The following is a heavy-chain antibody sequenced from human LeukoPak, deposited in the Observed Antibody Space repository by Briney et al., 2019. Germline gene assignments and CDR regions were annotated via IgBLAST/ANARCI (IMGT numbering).Heavy chain of an antibody. J-gene: IGHJ4*02. V-gene: IGHV1-69*04. CDR3: ARDRRGWYFDY. D-gene: IGHD2-15*01. CDR1: GGTFSSYA. CDR2: IIPILGIA. Sequence: GSSVKVSCKASGGTFSSYAISWVRQAPGQGLEWMGRIIPILGIANYAQKFQGRVTITADKSTSTAYMELSSLRAEDMAVYYCARDRRGWYFDYWGQGTLVTVSS.